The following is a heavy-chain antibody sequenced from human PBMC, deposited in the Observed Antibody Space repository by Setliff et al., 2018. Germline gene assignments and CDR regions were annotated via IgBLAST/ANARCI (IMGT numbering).Heavy chain of an antibody. CDR1: GFTVTDNY. J-gene: IGHJ5*02. CDR3: ARDPTGDYVGAFDP. V-gene: IGHV3-66*01. D-gene: IGHD4-17*01. Sequence: GGSLRLSCAASGFTVTDNYMSWVRQAPGKGLEWVSIIYSGGSTYYGDSVKGRFTISRDKSKNTVFLQMNSLRAEDTAVYYCARDPTGDYVGAFDPWGQGILVTVSS. CDR2: IYSGGST.